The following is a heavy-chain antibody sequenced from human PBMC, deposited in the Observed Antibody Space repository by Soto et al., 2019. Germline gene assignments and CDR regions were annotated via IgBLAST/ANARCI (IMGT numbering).Heavy chain of an antibody. V-gene: IGHV3-53*01. CDR1: GFTVSDDH. CDR3: AREAAGFDI. Sequence: QPGGSLRLSCAAPGFTVSDDHMSWVRQAPGKGPEWVSVIYYGGTTYYADSVQGRFTISRDKSKNTLYLQMNDLRADDTAVYYCAREAAGFDIWGQGTMVTVSS. CDR2: IYYGGTT. J-gene: IGHJ3*02.